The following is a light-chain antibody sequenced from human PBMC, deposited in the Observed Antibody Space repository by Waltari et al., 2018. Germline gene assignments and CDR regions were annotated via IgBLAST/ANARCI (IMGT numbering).Light chain of an antibody. Sequence: EIVLTQSPGTLSLSPGERDSLFCRASPSVSSNYLALYQQKPGQAPRLLMYGASRRATGIPDRFSGSGSGTDFSLTISRLEPEDFAVYYCQQYSSSPETFGQGTKVEIK. CDR1: PSVSSNY. J-gene: IGKJ1*01. V-gene: IGKV3-20*01. CDR3: QQYSSSPET. CDR2: GAS.